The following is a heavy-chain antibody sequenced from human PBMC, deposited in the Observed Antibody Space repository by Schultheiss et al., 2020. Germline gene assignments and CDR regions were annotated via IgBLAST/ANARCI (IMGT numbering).Heavy chain of an antibody. V-gene: IGHV3-21*01. Sequence: SGSLRISGAASGFTFSSYSMNWVRQAPGKGLEWVSSISSSSSYIYYADSVKGRFTISRDNAKNSLYLQMNSLRAEDTAVYYCARDREQQLVSYYYYYYGMDVWGQGTTVTVSS. CDR2: ISSSSSYI. CDR3: ARDREQQLVSYYYYYYGMDV. CDR1: GFTFSSYS. D-gene: IGHD6-13*01. J-gene: IGHJ6*02.